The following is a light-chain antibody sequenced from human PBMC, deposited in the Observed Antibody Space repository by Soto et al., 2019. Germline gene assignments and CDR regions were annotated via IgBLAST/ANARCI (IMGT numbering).Light chain of an antibody. Sequence: QSALTQPASVSGSPGQSITISCAGTSSDLGAYKYVSWYQQHPDKAPKLILYEVSRRPSGVSNRFSGSKSGHTASLTISGLLAEDEADYSCSSYTNTSTLVFGTGTKVTVL. V-gene: IGLV2-14*03. CDR2: EVS. CDR1: SSDLGAYKY. J-gene: IGLJ1*01. CDR3: SSYTNTSTLV.